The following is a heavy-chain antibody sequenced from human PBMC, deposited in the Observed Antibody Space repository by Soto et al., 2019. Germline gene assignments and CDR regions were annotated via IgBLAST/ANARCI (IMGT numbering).Heavy chain of an antibody. CDR2: IYYSGST. CDR3: ARQGWTFARQSAENWFDP. J-gene: IGHJ5*02. Sequence: SETLSLTCTVSGGSISSSSYYWGWIRQPPGKGLEWIGSIYYSGSTYYNPSLKSRVTISVDTSKNQFSLKLSSVTAADTAVYYCARQGWTFARQSAENWFDPWGQGTLVTVSS. D-gene: IGHD6-6*01. CDR1: GGSISSSSYY. V-gene: IGHV4-39*01.